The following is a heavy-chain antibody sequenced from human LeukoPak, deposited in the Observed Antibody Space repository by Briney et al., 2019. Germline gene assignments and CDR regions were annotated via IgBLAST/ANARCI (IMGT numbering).Heavy chain of an antibody. D-gene: IGHD2-15*01. J-gene: IGHJ5*02. V-gene: IGHV3-74*01. CDR1: GFTFSSYW. Sequence: PGGFLRLSCAASGFTFSSYWMHWVRQAPGKGLVWVSRINTDGSSTSYADSVKGRFTISRDNAENTLYLQMNSLRAEDTAVYYCARVGVGSYNWFDPWGQGTMVTVSS. CDR2: INTDGSST. CDR3: ARVGVGSYNWFDP.